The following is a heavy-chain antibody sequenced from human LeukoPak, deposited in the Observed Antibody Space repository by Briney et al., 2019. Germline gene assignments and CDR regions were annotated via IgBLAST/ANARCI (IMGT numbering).Heavy chain of an antibody. V-gene: IGHV3-53*01. CDR1: GFTVSSNY. CDR3: ARDPPVATGAWFDP. J-gene: IGHJ5*02. CDR2: IYSGGST. Sequence: PGESLRLSCAASGFTVSSNYMSWVRQAPGKGLEWVSVIYSGGSTYYADSVKGRFTISRDNSKNTLYLQMNSLRAEDTAVYYCARDPPVATGAWFDPWGQGTLVTVSS. D-gene: IGHD4-11*01.